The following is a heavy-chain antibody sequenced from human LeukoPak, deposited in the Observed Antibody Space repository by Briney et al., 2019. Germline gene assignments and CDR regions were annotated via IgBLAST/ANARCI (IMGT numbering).Heavy chain of an antibody. Sequence: SGGSLRLSCAASGFTFSSYSMNWVRQAPSKGLEWVAVISFDGTNKKYADSVKGRFTISRDSSKNSVYLQMNSLKFEDTAVYFCARERGAGLLWFGEFTHWGQGILVSVSS. CDR3: ARERGAGLLWFGEFTH. CDR1: GFTFSSYS. V-gene: IGHV3-30*03. CDR2: ISFDGTNK. J-gene: IGHJ4*02. D-gene: IGHD3-10*01.